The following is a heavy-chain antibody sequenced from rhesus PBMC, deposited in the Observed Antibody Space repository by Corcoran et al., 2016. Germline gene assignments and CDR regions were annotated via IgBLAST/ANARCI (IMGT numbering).Heavy chain of an antibody. V-gene: IGHV4-122*02. Sequence: QPQLQESGPGLVKPSETLSLTCAVSGYSISSGYGWSWIRQPPGKGLEWIGYISYSGSPSYNPSLKSRVPISRDTSKNQFSLKLSSVTAADTAVYYCARDPMRFWTGSYYFDYWGQGVLVTVSS. J-gene: IGHJ4*01. CDR2: ISYSGSP. D-gene: IGHD3-3*01. CDR1: GYSISSGYG. CDR3: ARDPMRFWTGSYYFDY.